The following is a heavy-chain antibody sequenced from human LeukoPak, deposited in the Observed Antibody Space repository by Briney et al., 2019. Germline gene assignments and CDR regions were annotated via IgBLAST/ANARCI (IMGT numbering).Heavy chain of an antibody. CDR1: GYTFTSYD. J-gene: IGHJ6*02. CDR3: ARIDSGYEGYYHYGMDV. CDR2: MNPNSGNT. V-gene: IGHV1-8*01. D-gene: IGHD3-22*01. Sequence: ASVKVSCKASGYTFTSYDINWVRQATGQGLEWMGWMNPNSGNTGYAQKFQGRVTMTRNTSISTAYMELSSLRSEDTAVYYCARIDSGYEGYYHYGMDVWGQGTTVTVSS.